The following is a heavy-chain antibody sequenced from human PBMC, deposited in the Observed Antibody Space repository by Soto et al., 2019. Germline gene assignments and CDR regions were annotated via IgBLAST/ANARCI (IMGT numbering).Heavy chain of an antibody. D-gene: IGHD5-12*01. V-gene: IGHV4-34*01. CDR3: ARDIMGTNYYYYGMDV. Sequence: SETLSLTCAVYGGSFSGYYWSWIRQPPGKGLEWIGEINHSGSTNYNPSLKSRVTISVDTSKNQFSLKLSSVTAADTAVYYCARDIMGTNYYYYGMDVWGQGTTVTVSS. J-gene: IGHJ6*02. CDR1: GGSFSGYY. CDR2: INHSGST.